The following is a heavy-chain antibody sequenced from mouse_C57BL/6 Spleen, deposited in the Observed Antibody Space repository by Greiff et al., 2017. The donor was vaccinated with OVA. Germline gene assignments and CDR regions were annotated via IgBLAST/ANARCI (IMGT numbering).Heavy chain of an antibody. Sequence: QVQLQQSGPELVKPGASVKISCKASGYAFSSSWMNWVTQRPGKGLEWIGRIYPGDGDTNYNGKFKGKATLTADKSSSTAYMQLSSLTSEDSAVYFCAREGGYALGYWGQGTTLTVSS. CDR3: AREGGYALGY. D-gene: IGHD2-2*01. CDR1: GYAFSSSW. CDR2: IYPGDGDT. J-gene: IGHJ2*01. V-gene: IGHV1-82*01.